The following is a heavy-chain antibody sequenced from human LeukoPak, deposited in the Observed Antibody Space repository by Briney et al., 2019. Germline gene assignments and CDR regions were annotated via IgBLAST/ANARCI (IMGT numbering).Heavy chain of an antibody. V-gene: IGHV4-34*01. D-gene: IGHD2-2*01. Sequence: SETLSLTCAVYGGSFSGYYWSWIRQPPGKGLERIGEINHSGSTNYNPSLKSRVTISVDTSKNQFSLKLSSVTAADTAVYYCARKRVFVVVPAARGSFDYWGQGTLVTVSS. CDR3: ARKRVFVVVPAARGSFDY. CDR2: INHSGST. J-gene: IGHJ4*02. CDR1: GGSFSGYY.